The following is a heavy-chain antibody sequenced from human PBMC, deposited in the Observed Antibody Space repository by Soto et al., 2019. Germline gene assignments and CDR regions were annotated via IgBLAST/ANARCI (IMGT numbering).Heavy chain of an antibody. D-gene: IGHD3-10*01. Sequence: DVHLLESGGHLVQPGGSLRLSCAASGFTFSSYAMSWVRQAPGKGLEWVSSVSAGGDMTYYSDSVKGRFTISRDNSNNALFLQMNSLRIEDTALYYCARGDRGGSGSPASYYYSGLAVWGQGTTVTVS. CDR2: VSAGGDMT. CDR1: GFTFSSYA. CDR3: ARGDRGGSGSPASYYYSGLAV. V-gene: IGHV3-23*01. J-gene: IGHJ6*02.